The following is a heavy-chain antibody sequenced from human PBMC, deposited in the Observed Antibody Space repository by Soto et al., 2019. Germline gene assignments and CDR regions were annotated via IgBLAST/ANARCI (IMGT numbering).Heavy chain of an antibody. J-gene: IGHJ6*02. V-gene: IGHV1-18*04. D-gene: IGHD3-10*01. CDR2: ISAYNGNT. CDR3: ARDRDYYGSGSIPYYYYGMDV. Sequence: ASVKVSCKASGYTFTSYGISWVRQAPGQGLEWMGWISAYNGNTNYAQKLQGRVTMTTDTSTSTAYMELRSLRSDDTAVYYCARDRDYYGSGSIPYYYYGMDVWGQGTTVTVSS. CDR1: GYTFTSYG.